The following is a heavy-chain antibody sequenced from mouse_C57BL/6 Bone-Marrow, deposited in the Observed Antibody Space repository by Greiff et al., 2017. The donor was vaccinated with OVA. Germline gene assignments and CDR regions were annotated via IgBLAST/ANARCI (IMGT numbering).Heavy chain of an antibody. CDR2: IYPGNSDT. V-gene: IGHV1-5*01. D-gene: IGHD2-4*01. J-gene: IGHJ1*03. Sequence: VQLQQSGTVLARPGASVKMSCKTSGYTFTSYWMHWVKQRPGQGLEWIGAIYPGNSDTSYNQKFKGKAKLTAVTSASTAYMELSSLTNEDSAVYYCTYYDYDGYWYFDVWGTGTTVTVSS. CDR3: TYYDYDGYWYFDV. CDR1: GYTFTSYW.